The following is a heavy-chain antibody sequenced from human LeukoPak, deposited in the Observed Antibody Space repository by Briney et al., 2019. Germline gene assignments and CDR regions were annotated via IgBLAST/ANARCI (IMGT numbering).Heavy chain of an antibody. CDR2: MYHTGST. Sequence: SETLSLTCTVSGYSISSGYYWGWIRQPPGKGLEWIGSMYHTGSTYYNPSLKSRVTISVDTSKNQVSLKLSSVTAADTAVYYCARGSGYSSSWVFDYWGQGTLVTVSS. CDR1: GYSISSGYY. J-gene: IGHJ4*02. V-gene: IGHV4-38-2*02. CDR3: ARGSGYSSSWVFDY. D-gene: IGHD6-13*01.